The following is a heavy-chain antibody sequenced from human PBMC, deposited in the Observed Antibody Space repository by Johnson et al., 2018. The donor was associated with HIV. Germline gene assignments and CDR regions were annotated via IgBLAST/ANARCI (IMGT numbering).Heavy chain of an antibody. CDR3: AKEDGSVGATTGNAFDI. D-gene: IGHD1-26*01. J-gene: IGHJ3*02. V-gene: IGHV3-33*06. CDR2: IWYDGSNK. Sequence: QVQLVESGGGVVQPGRSLRLSCVASGFTFSYYGMHWVRQAPGKGLEWVAVIWYDGSNKYSADSVKGRFTISRDNSKNTLYLQMNSLSAEDTAVYYWAKEDGSVGATTGNAFDIWGQGTMVTVSS. CDR1: GFTFSYYG.